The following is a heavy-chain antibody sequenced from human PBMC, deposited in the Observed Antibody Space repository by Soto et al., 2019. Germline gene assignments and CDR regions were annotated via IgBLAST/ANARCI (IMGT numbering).Heavy chain of an antibody. CDR3: ARQSDTLSTRPSGYYLSWFDP. Sequence: QLQLQESGPGLVKPSETLSLTCTVSGGSISSSSYYWGWIRQPPGKGLEWIGSIYYSGSTYYNPSLKSRVTISVDTSKNQFSLKLSSVTAADTAVYYCARQSDTLSTRPSGYYLSWFDPWGQGTLVTVSS. J-gene: IGHJ5*02. CDR2: IYYSGST. D-gene: IGHD3-22*01. CDR1: GGSISSSSYY. V-gene: IGHV4-39*01.